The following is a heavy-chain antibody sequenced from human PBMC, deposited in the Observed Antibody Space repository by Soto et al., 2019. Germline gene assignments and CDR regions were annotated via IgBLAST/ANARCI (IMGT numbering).Heavy chain of an antibody. J-gene: IGHJ3*02. CDR1: EFTVSGHA. D-gene: IGHD2-15*01. Sequence: EVQVLESGGGLVQPGGSLRLSCEGSEFTVSGHAMTWIRQAPGKGPEWVSTITADGGTYYADSVKGRFAVSRDTSENTLYLQVNSLGAEDTAAYYCAPHVSCSGGSCQYDAFAIRGQGTMVTVSS. V-gene: IGHV3-23*01. CDR3: APHVSCSGGSCQYDAFAI. CDR2: ITADGGT.